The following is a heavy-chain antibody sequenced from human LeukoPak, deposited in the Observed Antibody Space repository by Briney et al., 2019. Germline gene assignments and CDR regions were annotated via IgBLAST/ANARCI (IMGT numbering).Heavy chain of an antibody. CDR3: ARALVVPAAMLEYYYGMDV. J-gene: IGHJ6*04. CDR1: GGTFSSYA. V-gene: IGHV1-69*06. D-gene: IGHD2-2*01. CDR2: IIPIFGTA. Sequence: ASVKVSCKASGGTFSSYAISWVRQAPGQGLEWMGGIIPIFGTANYAQKFQGRVTITADKSTSTAYMELSSLRSEDTVVYYCARALVVPAAMLEYYYGMDVWGKGTTVTVSS.